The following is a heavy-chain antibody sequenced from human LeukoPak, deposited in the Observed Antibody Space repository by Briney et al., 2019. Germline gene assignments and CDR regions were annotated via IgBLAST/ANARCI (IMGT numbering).Heavy chain of an antibody. CDR1: GGSISSSSYY. Sequence: PSETLSLTCTVSGGSISSSSYYWGWIRQPPGKGLEWIGSIYYSGSTYYNPSLKSRITISVDTSKTQFSLKLSSVTAADTAVYYCARRPLWAGQWLRPFDYWGQGTLVTVSS. J-gene: IGHJ4*02. D-gene: IGHD6-19*01. CDR2: IYYSGST. CDR3: ARRPLWAGQWLRPFDY. V-gene: IGHV4-39*01.